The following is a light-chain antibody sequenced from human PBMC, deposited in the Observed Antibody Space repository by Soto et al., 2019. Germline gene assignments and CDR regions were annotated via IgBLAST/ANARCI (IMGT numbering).Light chain of an antibody. CDR1: SGHSSYA. Sequence: QLVLTQSPSASASLGASVKLTCTLSSGHSSYAIAWHQQQPEKGPRYLMKLNSDGSHSKGDGIPDRFSGSSSGAERYLTISSLQSGDEADYYCQTWGTGPLVFGGGTKLTVL. CDR2: LNSDGSH. V-gene: IGLV4-69*01. CDR3: QTWGTGPLV. J-gene: IGLJ2*01.